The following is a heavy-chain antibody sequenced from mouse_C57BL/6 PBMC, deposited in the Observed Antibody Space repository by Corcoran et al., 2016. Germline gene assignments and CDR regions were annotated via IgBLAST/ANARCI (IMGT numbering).Heavy chain of an antibody. CDR3: ARTSPSTMGTSYAMDY. V-gene: IGHV8-12*01. J-gene: IGHJ4*01. Sequence: QVTLKESGPGILQSSQTLSLTCSFSGFSLSTSGMGVSWIRQPSGKGLEWLAHLYWDDDKCYNPSLKSRLTISKDTSRNQVFLKITSVDTADTATYYCARTSPSTMGTSYAMDYWGQGTSVTVSS. CDR1: GFSLSTSGMG. CDR2: LYWDDDK. D-gene: IGHD2-2*01.